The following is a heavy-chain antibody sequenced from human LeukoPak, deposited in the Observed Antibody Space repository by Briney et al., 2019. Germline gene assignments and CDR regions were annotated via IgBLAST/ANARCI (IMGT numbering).Heavy chain of an antibody. V-gene: IGHV3-48*03. CDR3: ARGSHLKSSSWYGGNDY. CDR2: ISSSGSSI. Sequence: GGSLRLSCAASGFTFSSYEMSWVRQAPGKGLEWVSYISSSGSSIYYADSVKGRFTISRDNAKNSLYLQMNSLRAEDTAVYYCARGSHLKSSSWYGGNDYGGQGTLVTVSS. J-gene: IGHJ4*02. D-gene: IGHD6-13*01. CDR1: GFTFSSYE.